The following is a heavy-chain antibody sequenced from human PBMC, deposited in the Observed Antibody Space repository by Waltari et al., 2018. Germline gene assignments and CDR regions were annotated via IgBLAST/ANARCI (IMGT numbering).Heavy chain of an antibody. Sequence: QLQLQESGPGLVTPSGTLTLNCAVSGDSWTFPHWWCWVLQSPQKGREWIGQVHGSGKTNYNPSFASRVTIALDTSNNHFSLKVTSATAADTAVYFCARDRGRGLYLDTWGPGTLVTVSP. V-gene: IGHV4-4*02. D-gene: IGHD2-15*01. J-gene: IGHJ5*02. CDR2: VHGSGKT. CDR1: GDSWTFPHW. CDR3: ARDRGRGLYLDT.